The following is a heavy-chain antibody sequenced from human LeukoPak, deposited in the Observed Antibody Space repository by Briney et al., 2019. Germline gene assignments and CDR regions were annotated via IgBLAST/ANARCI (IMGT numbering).Heavy chain of an antibody. CDR2: ISSSSSYI. CDR1: GFTFSSYS. D-gene: IGHD1-1*01. CDR3: ARGPLGVQRPGMDV. V-gene: IGHV3-21*01. J-gene: IGHJ6*02. Sequence: GGSLRLSCAASGFTFSSYSMNWVRQAPGKGLEWVSSISSSSSYIYYADSVKGRFTISRDNAKNSLYLQMNSLRAEDTAVYYCARGPLGVQRPGMDVWGQGTTVTVSS.